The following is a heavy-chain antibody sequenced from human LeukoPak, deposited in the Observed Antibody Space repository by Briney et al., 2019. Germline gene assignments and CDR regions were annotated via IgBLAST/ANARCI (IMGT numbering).Heavy chain of an antibody. CDR2: ISTSSRTI. D-gene: IGHD2-2*02. CDR1: GFTLSSYS. J-gene: IGHJ6*02. V-gene: IGHV3-48*01. CDR3: ARDPGVPAAIGYYGMDV. Sequence: GGSLRLSCAASGFTLSSYSMNWVRQAPGKGLGWISYISTSSRTIYYADSVKGRFTISRDNAKNSLYLQMNSLRAEDTAVYYCARDPGVPAAIGYYGMDVWGQGTTVTVSS.